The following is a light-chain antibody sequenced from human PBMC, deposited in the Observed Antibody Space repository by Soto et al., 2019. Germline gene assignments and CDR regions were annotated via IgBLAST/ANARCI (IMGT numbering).Light chain of an antibody. CDR2: DAS. V-gene: IGKV3-11*01. CDR1: QSVSSY. CDR3: QQRSNWPLT. J-gene: IGKJ4*01. Sequence: ELVLTQSPATLSLSPGERATLSCRASQSVSSYLAWYQQKPGQAPRLLIYDASNRATGIPARFSGSGSGTDFTLTISSLEPEDFAVYYCQQRSNWPLTFGGGTKVAIK.